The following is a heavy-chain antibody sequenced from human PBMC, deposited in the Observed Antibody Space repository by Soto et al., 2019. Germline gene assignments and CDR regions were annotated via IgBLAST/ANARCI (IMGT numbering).Heavy chain of an antibody. V-gene: IGHV4-30-4*01. Sequence: QVQLQESGPGLVKPSQTLSLTCTVSGGSFSSGDYYWSWIRQPPAKGLEWIGYIYYSGSTYYNPSLKSRLTILVDTSKNQFSLKLSSVTAADTAVDYCDREVVVVVAATRRWFDPWGQGILVTVSS. D-gene: IGHD2-15*01. J-gene: IGHJ5*02. CDR3: DREVVVVVAATRRWFDP. CDR1: GGSFSSGDYY. CDR2: IYYSGST.